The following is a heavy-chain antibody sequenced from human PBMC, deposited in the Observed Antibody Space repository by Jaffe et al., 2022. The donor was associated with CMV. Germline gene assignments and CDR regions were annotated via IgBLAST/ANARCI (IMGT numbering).Heavy chain of an antibody. CDR2: IYYSGST. V-gene: IGHV4-39*01. CDR1: GGSISSSSYY. CDR3: ARPISGDAFDI. D-gene: IGHD3-10*01. Sequence: QLQLQESGPGLVKPSETLSLTCTVSGGSISSSSYYWGWIRQPPGKGLEWIGSIYYSGSTYYNPSLKSRVTISVDTSKNQFSLKLSSVTAADTAVYYCARPISGDAFDIWGQGTMVTVSS. J-gene: IGHJ3*02.